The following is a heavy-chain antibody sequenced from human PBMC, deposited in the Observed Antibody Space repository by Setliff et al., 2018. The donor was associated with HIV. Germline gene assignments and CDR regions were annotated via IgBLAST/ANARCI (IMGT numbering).Heavy chain of an antibody. CDR1: GGTFSSYA. D-gene: IGHD2-15*01. J-gene: IGHJ3*02. V-gene: IGHV1-69*10. CDR2: IIPILGIA. CDR3: ARSYCSGGSCYRFDAFDI. Sequence: SVKVSCKASGGTFSSYAISWVRQAPGQGLEWMGGIIPILGIANYAQKFQGRVTITADKSTSTAYMELSSLRSEDTAVYYCARSYCSGGSCYRFDAFDIWGQGPMVTVSS.